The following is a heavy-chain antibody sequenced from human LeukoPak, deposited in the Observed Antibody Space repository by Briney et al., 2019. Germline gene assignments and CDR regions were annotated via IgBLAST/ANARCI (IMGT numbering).Heavy chain of an antibody. CDR1: GYTFTRYG. Sequence: GASVKVSCKASGYTFTRYGISWVRQAPGQGLEGMGWINAYNGNTNYAQKLQGRVTTTTDTSTSTAYMELRSLRSDDTAVYYCAREDRPWNYRYFDYWGQGTLVTVSS. CDR2: INAYNGNT. D-gene: IGHD1-7*01. J-gene: IGHJ4*02. CDR3: AREDRPWNYRYFDY. V-gene: IGHV1-18*01.